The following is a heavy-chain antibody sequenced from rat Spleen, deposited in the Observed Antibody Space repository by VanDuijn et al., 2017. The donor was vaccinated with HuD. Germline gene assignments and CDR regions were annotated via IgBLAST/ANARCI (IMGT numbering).Heavy chain of an antibody. CDR1: GFTFSDYG. J-gene: IGHJ3*01. D-gene: IGHD1-1*01. V-gene: IGHV5-20*01. Sequence: EVQLVESGGGLVQPGRSMKLYCAASGFTFSDYGMAWVLQAPTKGLEWVASHSYDGGSTYDRDSVKGRFTISRDNAKSTLYLQMESLRSEDTANYYCAKDLDYSGDNWLAYWGQGTLVTVSS. CDR3: AKDLDYSGDNWLAY. CDR2: HSYDGGST.